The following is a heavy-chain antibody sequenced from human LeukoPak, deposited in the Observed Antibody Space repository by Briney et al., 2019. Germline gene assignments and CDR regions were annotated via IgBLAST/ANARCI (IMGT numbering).Heavy chain of an antibody. J-gene: IGHJ6*03. Sequence: PGGSLRLSCAASGFTFSSYAMIWVRQAPGKGLEWVSVMSASGGSTFYADSVKGRFTISRDNSKNTLYLQMNSLRAEDTAVYYCAKGVVGDLYYYYYYYMDVWGKGTTVTVSS. V-gene: IGHV3-23*01. CDR2: MSASGGST. D-gene: IGHD2-21*01. CDR3: AKGVVGDLYYYYYYYMDV. CDR1: GFTFSSYA.